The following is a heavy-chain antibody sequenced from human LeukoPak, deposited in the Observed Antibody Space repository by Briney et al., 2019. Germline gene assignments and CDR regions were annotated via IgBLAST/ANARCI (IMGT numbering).Heavy chain of an antibody. V-gene: IGHV3-30*18. Sequence: PGGSLRLSCAASGFTFSSYGMHWVRQAPGKGLEWVAVISYDGSNKYYADSVKGRFTISRDNSKNTLYLQMNSLRAEDTAVYYCAKDYYDSSWNWFDPWGQGTLVTVSS. CDR2: ISYDGSNK. D-gene: IGHD3-22*01. J-gene: IGHJ5*02. CDR1: GFTFSSYG. CDR3: AKDYYDSSWNWFDP.